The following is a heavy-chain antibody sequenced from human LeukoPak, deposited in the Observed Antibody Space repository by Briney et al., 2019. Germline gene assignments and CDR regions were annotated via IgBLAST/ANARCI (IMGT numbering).Heavy chain of an antibody. CDR1: GFTFSSYG. V-gene: IGHV3-30*02. CDR2: IRYDGSNK. CDR3: TRSGYRHPYHFES. J-gene: IGHJ4*02. D-gene: IGHD3-22*01. Sequence: GGSLRLSCAASGFTFSSYGMHWVRQAPGKGLEWVAFIRYDGSNKYYADSVKGRFTISRDNSKNTLSLQMNSLRADDTAIYYCTRSGYRHPYHFESWGQGTLVIVSS.